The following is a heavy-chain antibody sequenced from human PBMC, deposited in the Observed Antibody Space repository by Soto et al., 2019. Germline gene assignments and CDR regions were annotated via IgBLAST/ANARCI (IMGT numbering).Heavy chain of an antibody. CDR1: GFTFRNYG. CDR3: EKGSAGSYDYFDY. Sequence: GGSLRLSCVASGFTFRNYGVHWVRQAPGKGLEWVAVILYDGSNKYYADSVKGRFTISRDNSKNTLYLQMNSLRAEDTAVYYCEKGSAGSYDYFDYWGQGTLVTVSS. V-gene: IGHV3-30*18. D-gene: IGHD3-16*01. CDR2: ILYDGSNK. J-gene: IGHJ4*02.